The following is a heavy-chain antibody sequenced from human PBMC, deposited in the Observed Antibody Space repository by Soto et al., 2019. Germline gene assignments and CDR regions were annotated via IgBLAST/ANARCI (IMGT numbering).Heavy chain of an antibody. Sequence: QVQLVQSGAEVKKPGSSVKVSCKASGGTFSSYTISWVRQAPGQGLEWMGRIIPILGIANYAQKFQGRVTITAEKSSSEAYMELSSLRSADTAVYCCACGGSQHYGMDVWGQGPTVTVSS. CDR3: ACGGSQHYGMDV. CDR1: GGTFSSYT. J-gene: IGHJ6*02. CDR2: IIPILGIA. V-gene: IGHV1-69*02. D-gene: IGHD2-15*01.